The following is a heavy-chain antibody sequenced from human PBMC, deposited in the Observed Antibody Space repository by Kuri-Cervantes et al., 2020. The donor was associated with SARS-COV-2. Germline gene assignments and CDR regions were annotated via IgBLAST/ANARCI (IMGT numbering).Heavy chain of an antibody. CDR2: ISAYNGNT. D-gene: IGHD5-24*01. V-gene: IGHV1-18*04. CDR3: TRDAIRDGYNEGY. J-gene: IGHJ4*02. CDR1: GYTFTSYG. Sequence: ASVKVSCKASGYTFTSYGISWVRQASGQGLEWMGWISAYNGNTNYAQKFQGRVTITADKSTSTAYMELSSLRSEDTAVYYCTRDAIRDGYNEGYWGQGTLVTVSS.